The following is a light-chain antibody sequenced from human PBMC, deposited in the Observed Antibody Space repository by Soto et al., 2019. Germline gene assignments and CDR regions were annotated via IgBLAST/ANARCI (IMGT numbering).Light chain of an antibody. J-gene: IGLJ2*01. CDR2: DVS. Sequence: QSALTQPRSVSGSPGPSVTLSCTGTSSDVGGYNYVSWYQQHPGKAPKLMIYDVSKRPSGVPDRFSGSKSGNTASLTISGLQAEDEADYYCCSYAGSYTGVFGGGTKVTVL. CDR1: SSDVGGYNY. V-gene: IGLV2-11*01. CDR3: CSYAGSYTGV.